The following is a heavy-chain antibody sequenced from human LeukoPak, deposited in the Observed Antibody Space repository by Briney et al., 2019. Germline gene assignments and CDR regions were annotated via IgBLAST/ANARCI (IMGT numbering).Heavy chain of an antibody. CDR2: IAYDGSRA. V-gene: IGHV3-33*01. D-gene: IGHD1-14*01. J-gene: IGHJ4*02. CDR3: TRYNNDHFDY. CDR1: GFTFGGYG. Sequence: GGSLRLSCAGSGFTFGGYGMHWFRQTPGKGLEWVAVIAYDGSRAFYADSVKGRFTISRDNSKNTMSVQMDDLRAEDTAVYYCTRYNNDHFDYWGQGTLVNVSS.